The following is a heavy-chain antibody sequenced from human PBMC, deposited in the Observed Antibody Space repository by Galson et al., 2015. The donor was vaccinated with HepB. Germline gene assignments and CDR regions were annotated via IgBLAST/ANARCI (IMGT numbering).Heavy chain of an antibody. Sequence: PALVKPTQTLTLTCTFSGFSLSTSGMCVTWIRQPPGKALEWLARIDWDDDKYYSTSLKTRLTISKDTSKNQVVLIMTNVDPVDTATYYCARVRHEVEIGYYYYYGMDVWGQGTTVTVSS. CDR2: IDWDDDK. CDR1: GFSLSTSGMC. J-gene: IGHJ6*02. D-gene: IGHD2-2*01. V-gene: IGHV2-70*11. CDR3: ARVRHEVEIGYYYYYGMDV.